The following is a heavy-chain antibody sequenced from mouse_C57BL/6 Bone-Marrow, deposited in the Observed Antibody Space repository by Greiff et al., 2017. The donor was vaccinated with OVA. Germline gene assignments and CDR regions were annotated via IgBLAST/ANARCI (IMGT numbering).Heavy chain of an antibody. J-gene: IGHJ4*01. CDR1: GFTFSSYA. CDR2: ISDGGSYT. Sequence: EVKLMESGGGLVKPGGSLKLSCAASGFTFSSYAMSWVRQTPEKRLEWVATISDGGSYTYYPDNVKGRFTISRDNAKNNLYLQMSHLKSEDTAMYYCARTRGGKPLYAMDCWGQGTSVTVSS. CDR3: ARTRGGKPLYAMDC. V-gene: IGHV5-4*03. D-gene: IGHD1-1*02.